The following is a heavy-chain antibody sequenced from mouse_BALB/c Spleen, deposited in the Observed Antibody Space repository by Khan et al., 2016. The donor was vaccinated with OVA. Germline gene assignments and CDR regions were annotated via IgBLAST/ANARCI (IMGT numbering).Heavy chain of an antibody. CDR1: GYTFTNYI. Sequence: VQLQQSGPELVKPGTSLKMSCRSSGYTFTNYIIHWVKQTPGQGLEWIGYINPYNDGTKYNEKFKGKATLTSDKSSITAYMELSGLTSEDSAVYYCARDYGSSFGVAFWGQGTLVTVSA. CDR2: INPYNDGT. V-gene: IGHV1S136*01. CDR3: ARDYGSSFGVAF. J-gene: IGHJ3*01. D-gene: IGHD1-1*01.